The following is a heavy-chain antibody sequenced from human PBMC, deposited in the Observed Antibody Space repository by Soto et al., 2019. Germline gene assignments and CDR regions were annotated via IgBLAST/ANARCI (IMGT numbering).Heavy chain of an antibody. CDR1: GGSISNYY. Sequence: PSETLSLTCNVSGGSISNYYWTWVRQSPEKGLEWIGYMYYNGNINYNPSLKSRVTISIDTSKNHLSLTLNSVTSADTAVYFCARDRRDGYKRYFEFWGQGNQVTVSS. D-gene: IGHD5-12*01. V-gene: IGHV4-59*01. J-gene: IGHJ4*02. CDR2: MYYNGNI. CDR3: ARDRRDGYKRYFEF.